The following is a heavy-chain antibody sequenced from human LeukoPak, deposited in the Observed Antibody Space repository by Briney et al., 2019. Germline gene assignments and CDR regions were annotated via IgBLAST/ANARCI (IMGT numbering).Heavy chain of an antibody. D-gene: IGHD6-19*01. CDR2: VSGSGGST. V-gene: IGHV3-23*01. J-gene: IGHJ4*02. Sequence: PGGSLRLSCAASRFTFNTYAMSWVRQAPGKGLEWVSAVSGSGGSTYYAGSVKGRFTVSRDNSKNTLYLQMNSLRAEDTAVYYCAKVAVAGTGGTDYWGQGTLVTVSS. CDR3: AKVAVAGTGGTDY. CDR1: RFTFNTYA.